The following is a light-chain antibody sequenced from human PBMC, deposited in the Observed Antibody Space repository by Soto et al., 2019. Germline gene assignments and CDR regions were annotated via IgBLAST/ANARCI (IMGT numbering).Light chain of an antibody. V-gene: IGKV3-11*01. CDR2: DAS. CDR3: QQRSNWPT. J-gene: IGKJ1*01. CDR1: QSVSSY. Sequence: EIVLTQSHATLSLSPGERATLSCRASQSVSSYLAWYQQKPGQAPRLLIYDASNRATGIPARFSGSGSGTDFTLTISSLEPEDFAVYYCQQRSNWPTFGQGTKVDI.